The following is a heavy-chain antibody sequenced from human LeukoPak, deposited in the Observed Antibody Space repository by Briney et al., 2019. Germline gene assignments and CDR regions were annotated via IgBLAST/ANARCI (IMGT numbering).Heavy chain of an antibody. Sequence: GASVKVSCKASGYTFTGFYMHWVRQAPGQGFEWMGWIDPNIGTTKYSQKFQGRVTMTRDTSISEVYMELSRLRSDDTAVYYCARLLEHYYFDASGYYDDDYWGQGTPIIVSS. CDR3: ARLLEHYYFDASGYYDDDY. CDR1: GYTFTGFY. J-gene: IGHJ4*02. D-gene: IGHD3-22*01. CDR2: IDPNIGTT. V-gene: IGHV1-2*02.